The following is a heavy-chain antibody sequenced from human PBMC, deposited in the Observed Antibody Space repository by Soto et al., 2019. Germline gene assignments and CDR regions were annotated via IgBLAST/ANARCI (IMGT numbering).Heavy chain of an antibody. J-gene: IGHJ3*02. Sequence: ASVKVSCKASGYTFTSYYMHWVRQAPGRGLEWMGIINPSGGSTSYAQKFQGRVTMTRDTSTSTVYMELSSLRSEDTAVYYCARDTFRDGYNSYDAFDIWGQGPMVTV. CDR3: ARDTFRDGYNSYDAFDI. CDR1: GYTFTSYY. CDR2: INPSGGST. V-gene: IGHV1-46*01. D-gene: IGHD5-12*01.